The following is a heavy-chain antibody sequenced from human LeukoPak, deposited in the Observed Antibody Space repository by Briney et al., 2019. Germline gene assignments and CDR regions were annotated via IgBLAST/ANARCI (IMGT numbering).Heavy chain of an antibody. Sequence: GGSLRLSCVASGFTFYTHGMHWVRQAPGKGLEWLAFTRYDGSKEFYTDSVKGRFTIPRDNSKDTLYLQMNSLKVEDTAVYYCAKGVGTHFDFWSGYENWFDPWGQGTLVTVSS. J-gene: IGHJ5*02. CDR1: GFTFYTHG. D-gene: IGHD3-3*01. CDR2: TRYDGSKE. V-gene: IGHV3-30*02. CDR3: AKGVGTHFDFWSGYENWFDP.